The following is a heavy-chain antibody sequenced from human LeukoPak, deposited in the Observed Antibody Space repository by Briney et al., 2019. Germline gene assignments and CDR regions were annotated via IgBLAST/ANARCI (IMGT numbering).Heavy chain of an antibody. J-gene: IGHJ4*02. CDR2: INPNSGGT. CDR1: GYTFTGYY. Sequence: VASVKVSRKASGYTFTGYYMHWVRQAPGQGLEWMGWINPNSGGTNYAQKFQGRVTMTRDTSISTAYMELSRLRSDDTAVYYCARAGGGIFTVDYRGQGTLVTVSS. V-gene: IGHV1-2*02. CDR3: ARAGGGIFTVDY. D-gene: IGHD1-14*01.